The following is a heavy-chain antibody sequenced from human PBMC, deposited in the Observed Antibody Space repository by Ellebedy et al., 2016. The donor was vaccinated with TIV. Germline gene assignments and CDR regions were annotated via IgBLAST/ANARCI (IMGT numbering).Heavy chain of an antibody. J-gene: IGHJ6*02. CDR2: IYYSGST. CDR1: GGSISSYY. V-gene: IGHV4-59*01. CDR3: ARFPGGSYDILKGEYGMDV. D-gene: IGHD3-9*01. Sequence: SETLSLXXTVSGGSISSYYWSWIRQPPGKGLEWIGYIYYSGSTNYNPSLKSRVTISVDTSKNQFSLKLSSVTAADTAVYYCARFPGGSYDILKGEYGMDVWGQGTTVTVSS.